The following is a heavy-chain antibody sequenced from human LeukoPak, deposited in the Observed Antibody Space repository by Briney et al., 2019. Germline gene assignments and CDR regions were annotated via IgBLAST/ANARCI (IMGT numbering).Heavy chain of an antibody. CDR2: IYYSGST. V-gene: IGHV4-59*08. CDR3: ARRTYYSGSGRYWLDP. D-gene: IGHD3-10*01. J-gene: IGHJ5*02. CDR1: GGSISSYY. Sequence: SETLSLTCTVSGGSISSYYWSWIRQPPGKGLEWIGYIYYSGSTNYNPSLKSRVTISIDTSKNQFSLKLSSVTAADTAVYYCARRTYYSGSGRYWLDPWGQGTLVTVSS.